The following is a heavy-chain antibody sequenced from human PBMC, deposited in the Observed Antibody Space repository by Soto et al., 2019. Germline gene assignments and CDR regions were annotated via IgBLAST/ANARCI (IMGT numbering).Heavy chain of an antibody. J-gene: IGHJ4*02. Sequence: SETLSLTCTVSGGSINSYYWSWIRQPPGKGLEWIGYIYYSGSTNYNPSLKSRVTISVDTSKNQSSLKLSSVTAADTAVYYCARATYYYDSSGYGYFDYWGQGTLVTVSS. CDR2: IYYSGST. V-gene: IGHV4-59*01. D-gene: IGHD3-22*01. CDR3: ARATYYYDSSGYGYFDY. CDR1: GGSINSYY.